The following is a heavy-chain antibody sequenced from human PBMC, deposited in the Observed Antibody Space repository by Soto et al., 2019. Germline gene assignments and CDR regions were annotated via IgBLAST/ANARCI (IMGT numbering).Heavy chain of an antibody. D-gene: IGHD6-13*01. V-gene: IGHV3-30-3*01. J-gene: IGHJ5*02. CDR1: GFTFSSYA. CDR2: ISYDGSNK. CDR3: ARDPSSSWYGWFDP. Sequence: PGGSLRLSCAASGFTFSSYAMHWVRQAPGKGLEWVAVISYDGSNKYYADSVKGRFTISRDNSKNTLYLQMNSLRAEDTAVYYCARDPSSSWYGWFDPWGQGTLVTVSS.